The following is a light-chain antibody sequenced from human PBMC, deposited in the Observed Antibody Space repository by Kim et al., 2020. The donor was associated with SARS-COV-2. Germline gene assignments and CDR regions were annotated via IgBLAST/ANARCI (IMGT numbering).Light chain of an antibody. Sequence: SFAPREKAPLSYRASQSVSSFLTWYQQKPGQAPQLLIYDASNRATDIPSRLSGSWSVTDFTLTISCLEPEDFAVYYCQQRSNWLTFGGGTKVDIK. V-gene: IGKV3-11*01. CDR2: DAS. CDR1: QSVSSF. CDR3: QQRSNWLT. J-gene: IGKJ4*01.